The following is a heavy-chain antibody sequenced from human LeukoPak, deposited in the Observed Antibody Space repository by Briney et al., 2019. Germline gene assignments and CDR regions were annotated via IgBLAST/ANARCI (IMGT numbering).Heavy chain of an antibody. CDR3: ARGWFGELSWFDP. V-gene: IGHV3-21*04. Sequence: GGSLRLSCAASGFTFSSYSMNWVRQAPGKGLEWVSSISSSSRNKYYADSVKGRFTISRDNAKNSLYLQMNSLRAEDTALYYCARGWFGELSWFDPWGQGTLVTVSS. D-gene: IGHD3-10*01. CDR1: GFTFSSYS. CDR2: ISSSSRNK. J-gene: IGHJ5*02.